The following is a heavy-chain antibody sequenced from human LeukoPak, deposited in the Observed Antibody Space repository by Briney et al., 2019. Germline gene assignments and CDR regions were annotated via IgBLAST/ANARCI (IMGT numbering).Heavy chain of an antibody. D-gene: IGHD3-3*01. V-gene: IGHV1-69*04. J-gene: IGHJ4*02. CDR3: ARGTRRGDFWSGYYTYFDY. CDR1: GGTFSSYA. CDR2: IIPILGIA. Sequence: GASVKVSCKASGGTFSSYAISWVRQAPGQGLEWMGRIIPILGIANYAQKFQGRVTITADKSTSTAYMELSSLRSEDTAVYYCARGTRRGDFWSGYYTYFDYWGQGTLVTVSP.